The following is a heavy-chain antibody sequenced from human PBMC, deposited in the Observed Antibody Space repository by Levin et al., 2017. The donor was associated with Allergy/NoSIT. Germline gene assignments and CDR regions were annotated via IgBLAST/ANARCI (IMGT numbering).Heavy chain of an antibody. CDR3: ARALHPWVYYYGMDV. CDR2: INSDGSST. CDR1: GFTFSSSW. D-gene: IGHD3-16*01. Sequence: LSLTCAASGFTFSSSWMHWVRQAPGKGLVWVSRINSDGSSTSYADSVKGRFTISRDNAKNTLYLQMNSLRAEDTAVYYCARALHPWVYYYGMDVWGQGTTVTVSS. V-gene: IGHV3-74*01. J-gene: IGHJ6*02.